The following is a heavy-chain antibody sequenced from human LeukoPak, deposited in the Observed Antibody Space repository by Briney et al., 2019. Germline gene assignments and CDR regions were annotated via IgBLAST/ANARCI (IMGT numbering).Heavy chain of an antibody. D-gene: IGHD6-19*01. V-gene: IGHV1-46*01. J-gene: IGHJ4*02. Sequence: ASVKVSCKASGYTFTNYYMHWVRQAPGQGLEWMGIINPSGGSTSFAQKFQGRVATTRDTSTSTVYMELSSLRSEDTAVYYCARDVGPSQSSGCYYFDSWGQGTLVTVSS. CDR1: GYTFTNYY. CDR2: INPSGGST. CDR3: ARDVGPSQSSGCYYFDS.